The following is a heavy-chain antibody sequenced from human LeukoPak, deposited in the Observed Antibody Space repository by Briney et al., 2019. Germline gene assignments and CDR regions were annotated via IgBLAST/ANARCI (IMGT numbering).Heavy chain of an antibody. CDR2: INSSSSYI. CDR1: GFTFSSYS. Sequence: GGSLRLSCAASGFTFSSYSMTWVRQAPGKGLEWVSSINSSSSYIYYADSVKGRFTISRDNAKNSLYLQMNSLRAEDTAVYYCARRSYGSGSYYQGNYFDYWGQGTLVTVSS. CDR3: ARRSYGSGSYYQGNYFDY. D-gene: IGHD3-10*01. J-gene: IGHJ4*02. V-gene: IGHV3-21*01.